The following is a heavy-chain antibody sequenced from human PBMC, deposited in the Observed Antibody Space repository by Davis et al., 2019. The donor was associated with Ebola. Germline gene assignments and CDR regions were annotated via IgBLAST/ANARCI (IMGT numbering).Heavy chain of an antibody. CDR3: AKRVRVAALGPSSFEY. CDR2: IQYDGSNK. J-gene: IGHJ4*02. D-gene: IGHD6-13*01. CDR1: GFTFSTFG. Sequence: PGGSLRLSCSAPGFTFSTFGMFWVRQAPGKGLEWVAFIQYDGSNKYYADSVKGRLTISRDNSKNTLYLHMNSLRVEDTAVYYCAKRVRVAALGPSSFEYWGQGTLVTVSS. V-gene: IGHV3-30*02.